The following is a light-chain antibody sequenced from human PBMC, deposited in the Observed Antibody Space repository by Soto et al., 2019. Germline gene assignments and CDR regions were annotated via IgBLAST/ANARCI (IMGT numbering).Light chain of an antibody. CDR1: QSISSW. J-gene: IGKJ1*01. CDR2: KAS. V-gene: IGKV1-5*03. CDR3: QQYSSYPWT. Sequence: DIQMTQSPSTLSASVGDRVTITCRASQSISSWLAWYQQKPGKAPKLLIYKASSLESGVPSRFSGSGSGTEFTLTISSLQPDDFAADYCQQYSSYPWTFGQGTKVEIK.